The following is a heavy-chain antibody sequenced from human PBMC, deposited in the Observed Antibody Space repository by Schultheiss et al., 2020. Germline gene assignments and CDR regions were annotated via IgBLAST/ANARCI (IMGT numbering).Heavy chain of an antibody. CDR1: GYSFTSYW. Sequence: GGSLRLSCKGSGYSFTSYWIGWVRQMPGKGLEWMGIIYPGDSDTRYSPSFQGQVTISADKSISTAYLQWSSLKASDTAMYYCARRGGSYYYGMDVWGQGTTVTVSS. D-gene: IGHD3-16*01. CDR3: ARRGGSYYYGMDV. J-gene: IGHJ6*02. V-gene: IGHV5-51*01. CDR2: IYPGDSDT.